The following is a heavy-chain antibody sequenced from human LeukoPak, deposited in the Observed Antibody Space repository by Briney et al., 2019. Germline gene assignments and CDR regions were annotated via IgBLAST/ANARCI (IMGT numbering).Heavy chain of an antibody. CDR3: AKDNAGLGYCSSTSCYGGYYYYGMDV. CDR2: ISWNSGSI. Sequence: PGRSLRLSCAASGFTFDDYAMHWVRQAPGKGLEWVSGISWNSGSIGYADSVKGRFTISRDNAKNSLYLQMNSLRAEDTALYYCAKDNAGLGYCSSTSCYGGYYYYGMDVWGQGTTVTVSS. J-gene: IGHJ6*02. D-gene: IGHD2-2*01. V-gene: IGHV3-9*01. CDR1: GFTFDDYA.